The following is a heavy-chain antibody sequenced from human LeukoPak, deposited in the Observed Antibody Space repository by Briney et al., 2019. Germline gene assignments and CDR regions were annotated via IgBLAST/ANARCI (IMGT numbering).Heavy chain of an antibody. J-gene: IGHJ4*02. CDR3: AKPRTTPNWNDDGFDY. CDR1: GFTFSSYG. V-gene: IGHV3-23*01. D-gene: IGHD1-1*01. CDR2: ISGSGGST. Sequence: GGSLRLSCAASGFTFSSYGMSWVRQAPGKGLEWVSDISGSGGSTYYADSVKGRFTISRDNSKNTLYLQMNSLRAEDTAVYYCAKPRTTPNWNDDGFDYWGQGTLVTVSS.